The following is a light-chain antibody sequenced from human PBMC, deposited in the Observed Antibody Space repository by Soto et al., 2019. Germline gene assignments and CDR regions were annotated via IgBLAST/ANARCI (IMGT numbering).Light chain of an antibody. CDR2: SAS. J-gene: IGKJ1*01. Sequence: DIQMTQSPSSLSASVGDRVTITCRASQSIVTYLNWYLQKPGKAPKLLIYSASNLQSGVPSRFSGSGAGTAYTLTISSMLPEDFSTYFWQQSYNTPPCTFGQGTKVEIK. CDR3: QQSYNTPPCT. CDR1: QSIVTY. V-gene: IGKV1-39*01.